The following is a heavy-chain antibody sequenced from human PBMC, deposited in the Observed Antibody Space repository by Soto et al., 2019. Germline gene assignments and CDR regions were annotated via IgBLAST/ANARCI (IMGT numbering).Heavy chain of an antibody. J-gene: IGHJ4*02. V-gene: IGHV1-3*01. CDR1: GYTFTSYA. Sequence: ASVKVSCKASGYTFTSYAMHWVRQAPGQRLEWMGWINAGNGNTKYSQKFQGRVTITRDTSASTAYMELSSLRSEDTAVYYCARDSDFSSQYDYWGQGTLVTVSS. D-gene: IGHD6-13*01. CDR3: ARDSDFSSQYDY. CDR2: INAGNGNT.